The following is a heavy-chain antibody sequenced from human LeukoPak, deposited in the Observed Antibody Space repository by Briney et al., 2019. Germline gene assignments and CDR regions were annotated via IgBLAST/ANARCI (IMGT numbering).Heavy chain of an antibody. J-gene: IGHJ4*02. CDR3: ARGPGVAGTDY. Sequence: SETLSLTCAVYGGSFSGYYWSWIRQPPGKGLEWIGEINHSGSTNYNPSLKSRVTISVDTSKNQSSLKLSSVTAADTAVYYCARGPGVAGTDYWGQGTLVTVSS. CDR2: INHSGST. D-gene: IGHD6-19*01. CDR1: GGSFSGYY. V-gene: IGHV4-34*01.